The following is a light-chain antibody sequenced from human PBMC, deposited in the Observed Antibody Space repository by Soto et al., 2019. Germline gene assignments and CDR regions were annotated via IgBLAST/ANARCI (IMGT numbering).Light chain of an antibody. V-gene: IGLV1-44*01. Sequence: QSVLTQPPSASGTPGQRVTISCSGSSSNIGSNTVNWYQQLPGTAPKLLIYSNNQPPSGVPVRFSGSKSGTSASLAISGLQSENKADYYCAAWDDSLNGYVFGTGTKLTVL. CDR1: SSNIGSNT. J-gene: IGLJ1*01. CDR3: AAWDDSLNGYV. CDR2: SNN.